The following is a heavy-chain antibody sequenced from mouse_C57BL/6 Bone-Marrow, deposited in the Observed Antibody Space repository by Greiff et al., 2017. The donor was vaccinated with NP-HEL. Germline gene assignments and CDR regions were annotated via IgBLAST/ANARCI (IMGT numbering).Heavy chain of an antibody. Sequence: QVQLQQPGTELVKPGASVKLSCKASGYTFTSYWMHWVKQRPGQGLEWIGNINPSNGGTNYNEKFKNKATLTVDKSSSTAYMQLSSLTSEDSAVYYCAYYGNYVGWFAYWGQGTLVTVSA. CDR1: GYTFTSYW. CDR3: AYYGNYVGWFAY. J-gene: IGHJ3*01. V-gene: IGHV1-53*01. CDR2: INPSNGGT. D-gene: IGHD2-1*01.